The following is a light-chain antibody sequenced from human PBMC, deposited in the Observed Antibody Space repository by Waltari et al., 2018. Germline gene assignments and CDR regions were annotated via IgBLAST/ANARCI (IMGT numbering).Light chain of an antibody. CDR2: WAS. J-gene: IGKJ2*03. CDR3: QQYLTLPYS. Sequence: ELTQSPDSLPVTLGERATINCKSSQSVLYRSNYKNYLAWFQQKPGQPPKLLIRWASTRESRVPDRFSGSGSDTDFTLTISSLQAEDVAVYYCQQYLTLPYSFGQGTKLEIK. V-gene: IGKV4-1*01. CDR1: QSVLYRSNYKNY.